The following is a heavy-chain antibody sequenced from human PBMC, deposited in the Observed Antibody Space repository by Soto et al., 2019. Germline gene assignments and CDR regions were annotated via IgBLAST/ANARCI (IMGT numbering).Heavy chain of an antibody. V-gene: IGHV4-31*01. CDR2: IYYSGST. CDR3: ARADSSGWVDY. CDR1: GGSISSGGYY. J-gene: IGHJ4*02. D-gene: IGHD6-19*01. Sequence: QVQLQESGPGLVKPSQTLSLTCTVSGGSISSGGYYWSWIRQHPGKGLEWIGYIYYSGSTYYNPSLKSPVTISVDTPKNQCSLKLSSVTAADTPVYYCARADSSGWVDYWGQGTLVTVSS.